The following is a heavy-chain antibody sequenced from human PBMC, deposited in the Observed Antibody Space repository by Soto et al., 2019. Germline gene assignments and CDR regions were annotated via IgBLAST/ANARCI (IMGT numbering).Heavy chain of an antibody. CDR3: ARMTTGGDAFDI. CDR2: ISYDGSNK. D-gene: IGHD1-1*01. Sequence: LSLTCAASGFTFSSYAMHWVRQAPGKGLEWVAVISYDGSNKYYADSVKGRFTISRDNSKNTLYLQMNSLRAEDTAVYYCARMTTGGDAFDIWGQGTMVTVSS. CDR1: GFTFSSYA. J-gene: IGHJ3*02. V-gene: IGHV3-30*04.